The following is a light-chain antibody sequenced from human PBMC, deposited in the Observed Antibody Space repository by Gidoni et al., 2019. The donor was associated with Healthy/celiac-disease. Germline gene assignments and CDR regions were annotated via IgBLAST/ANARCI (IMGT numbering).Light chain of an antibody. CDR3: QQYNNWPPLT. V-gene: IGKV3-15*01. CDR1: PTVSSN. Sequence: EIVMTQSPATISVSPGECATLSYTASPTVSSNVASYQHKPGQAPRLLIYGASTRATGIPARFSGSGSGTEFTLTITSLQFEDFAVYYCQQYNNWPPLTFGGGTKVEIK. J-gene: IGKJ4*01. CDR2: GAS.